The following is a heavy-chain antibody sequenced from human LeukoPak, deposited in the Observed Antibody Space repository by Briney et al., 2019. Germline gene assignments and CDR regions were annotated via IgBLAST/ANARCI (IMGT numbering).Heavy chain of an antibody. V-gene: IGHV4-59*01. Sequence: SETLSLTCSVSGGSISSYYWSWIRQPPGKGLEWIGYIYYSGSTNYNPSLKSRVTISVDTSKSQFSLKLSSVTAADTAVYYCARGLYGGFDYWGQGTLVTVSS. CDR2: IYYSGST. CDR3: ARGLYGGFDY. J-gene: IGHJ4*02. CDR1: GGSISSYY. D-gene: IGHD3-3*01.